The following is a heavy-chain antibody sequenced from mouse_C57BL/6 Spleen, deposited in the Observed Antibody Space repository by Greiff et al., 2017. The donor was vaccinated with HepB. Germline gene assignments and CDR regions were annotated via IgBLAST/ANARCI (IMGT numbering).Heavy chain of an antibody. Sequence: QVQLQQPGAELVRPGTSVKLSCKASGYTFTSYWMHWVKQRPGPGLEWIGVIDPSDSYTNYNQKFKGKATLTVDTSSSTAYMQLSSLTSEDSAVYYCARLGFITTVVATPWGQGTLVTVSA. CDR2: IDPSDSYT. CDR1: GYTFTSYW. D-gene: IGHD1-1*01. V-gene: IGHV1-59*01. CDR3: ARLGFITTVVATP. J-gene: IGHJ3*01.